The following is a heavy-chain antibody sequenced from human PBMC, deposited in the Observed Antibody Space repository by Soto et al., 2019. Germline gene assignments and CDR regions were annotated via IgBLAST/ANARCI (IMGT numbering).Heavy chain of an antibody. CDR3: ARVEKNYYDSSGYYDFDY. J-gene: IGHJ4*02. CDR1: GGTFSSYA. D-gene: IGHD3-22*01. Sequence: QVQLVQSGAEVKKPGSSVKVSCKASGGTFSSYAISWVRQAPGQGLEWMGGIIPIFGTANYAQKFQGRVTITADESTSTAYMELSSLRSEDTAVYYCARVEKNYYDSSGYYDFDYWGQGTLVTVSS. CDR2: IIPIFGTA. V-gene: IGHV1-69*01.